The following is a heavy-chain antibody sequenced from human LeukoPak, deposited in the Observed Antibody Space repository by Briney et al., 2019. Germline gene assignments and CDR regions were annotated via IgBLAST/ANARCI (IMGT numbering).Heavy chain of an antibody. J-gene: IGHJ4*02. V-gene: IGHV1-2*06. CDR1: GYSFTTYY. Sequence: ASVKVSCKASGYSFTTYYIHWVRQAPGQGLEWMGRINPNSGGTNYAQKFQGRVTMTRDTSISTAYMELSRLRSDDTAVYYRARERGYSSSWYLLWGQGTLVTVSS. D-gene: IGHD6-13*01. CDR3: ARERGYSSSWYLL. CDR2: INPNSGGT.